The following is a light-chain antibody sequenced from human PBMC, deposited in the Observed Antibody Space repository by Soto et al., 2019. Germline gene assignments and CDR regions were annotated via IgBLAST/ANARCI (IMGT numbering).Light chain of an antibody. J-gene: IGLJ3*02. V-gene: IGLV2-14*01. CDR2: EVT. CDR1: SSDIGYYDY. CDR3: SSFTTSSTWL. Sequence: QSALTQPASVSGFPGQSLTISCTGSSSDIGYYDYVSWYQQFPGKAPKLIIYEVTNRPSGVSNRFSGSKSGNTASLTISGLQAEDEADYSCSSFTTSSTWLFGGGTQLTVL.